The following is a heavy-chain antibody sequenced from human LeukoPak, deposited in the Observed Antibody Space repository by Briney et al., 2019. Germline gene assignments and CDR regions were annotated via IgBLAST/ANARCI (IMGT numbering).Heavy chain of an antibody. D-gene: IGHD3-10*01. CDR1: GFTFNTYG. CDR2: ISHDGINK. J-gene: IGHJ4*02. V-gene: IGHV3-30*03. Sequence: GRSLRLSCAASGFTFNTYGMHWVRQAPGKGLEWVADISHDGINKFYPDSVKGRFTISRDNSKNTLYLRVDGLRPEDTAVYYCAAAVLGTRGCFDYWGRGILVTVSS. CDR3: AAAVLGTRGCFDY.